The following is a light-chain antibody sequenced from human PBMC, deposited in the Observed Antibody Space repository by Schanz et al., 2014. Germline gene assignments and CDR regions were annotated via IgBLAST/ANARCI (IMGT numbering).Light chain of an antibody. Sequence: QSALTQPASVSGSPGQSITISFSGTTSGIGSYNYASWYQQYPGEAPKLIIYDVTYRPSGVSHRFSGSKSGNTASLTISGLLAEDEADYYCSSYTSSSTLLFGGGTKLTVL. CDR3: SSYTSSSTLL. J-gene: IGLJ2*01. CDR1: TSGIGSYNY. CDR2: DVT. V-gene: IGLV2-14*01.